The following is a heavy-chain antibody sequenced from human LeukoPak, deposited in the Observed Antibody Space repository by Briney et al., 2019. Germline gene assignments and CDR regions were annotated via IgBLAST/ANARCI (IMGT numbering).Heavy chain of an antibody. V-gene: IGHV1-24*01. J-gene: IGHJ6*03. Sequence: ASVKVSCKVSGYTLTELSMHWVRQAPGKGLEWMGGFDPEDGETIYAQKFQGRVTMTEDTSTDTAYMELSSLRSDDTAVYYCARDGRQYDFWSGYLVYYYMDVWGKGTTVTVSS. CDR1: GYTLTELS. CDR3: ARDGRQYDFWSGYLVYYYMDV. CDR2: FDPEDGET. D-gene: IGHD3-3*01.